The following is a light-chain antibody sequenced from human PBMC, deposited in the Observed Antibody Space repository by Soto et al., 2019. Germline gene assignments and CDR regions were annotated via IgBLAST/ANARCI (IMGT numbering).Light chain of an antibody. Sequence: DIQMTQSPNSLSASVGDRVTITCQASQDIANSLNWYQQKPGKAHNLLIYDASNLETGVPSRFNENGAGRDFTVTICSLQPEDIATYFCQHFQTHPLPFRGGTKLKIK. CDR1: QDIANS. J-gene: IGKJ4*01. CDR2: DAS. CDR3: QHFQTHPLP. V-gene: IGKV1-33*01.